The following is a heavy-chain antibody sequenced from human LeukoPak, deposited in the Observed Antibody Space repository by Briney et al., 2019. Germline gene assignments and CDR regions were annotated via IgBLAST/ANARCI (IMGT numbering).Heavy chain of an antibody. CDR1: GFTFSDFA. V-gene: IGHV3-23*01. J-gene: IGHJ6*02. CDR2: IGGTGEA. Sequence: PGGSLRLSCAASGFTFSDFAMSWVRQAPGKRLEWVSVIGGTGEAHYTDSVRGRFTISRDNSKNTLHLQMNGLRAEDTAVYYCARGSYGMDVWGQGTTVTVSS. CDR3: ARGSYGMDV.